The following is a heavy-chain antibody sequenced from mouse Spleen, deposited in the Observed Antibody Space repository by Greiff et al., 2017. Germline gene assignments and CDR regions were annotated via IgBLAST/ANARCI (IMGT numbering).Heavy chain of an antibody. Sequence: QVQLQQSGPELVKPGASVKMSCKASGYTFTDYVISWVKQRTGQGLEWIGEIYPGSGSTYYNEKFKGKATLTADKSSNTAYMQLSSLTSEDSAVYFCARIGTTAHWFAYWGQGTLVTVSA. D-gene: IGHD1-2*01. CDR3: ARIGTTAHWFAY. J-gene: IGHJ3*01. CDR2: IYPGSGST. CDR1: GYTFTDYV. V-gene: IGHV1-77*01.